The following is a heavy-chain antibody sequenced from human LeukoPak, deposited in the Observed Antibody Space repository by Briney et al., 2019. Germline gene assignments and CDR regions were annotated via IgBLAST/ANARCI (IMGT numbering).Heavy chain of an antibody. CDR3: ASAYDTSGSFDY. Sequence: SETLSLTCAVYGGSFSGHYWSWIRQPPGKGLEWIGYMYYSGSTNYNPSLKSRVTISVDTSKNQFSLKLSSVTAADTAIYYCASAYDTSGSFDYWGQGTLVTVSS. V-gene: IGHV4-59*11. CDR2: MYYSGST. J-gene: IGHJ4*02. CDR1: GGSFSGHY. D-gene: IGHD3-22*01.